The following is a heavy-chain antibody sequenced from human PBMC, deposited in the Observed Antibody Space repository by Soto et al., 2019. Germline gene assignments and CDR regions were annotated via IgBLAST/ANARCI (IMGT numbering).Heavy chain of an antibody. CDR3: ARESEDLTSNFDY. CDR1: GFTFTRYS. Sequence: GGSLGLSCAASGFTFTRYSMNWVRQAPGKGLEWVSSISSTTNYIYYGDSMKGRFTISRDNAKNSLYLEMNSLRAEDTAVYYCARESEDLTSNFDYWGQGTLVTVSS. CDR2: ISSTTNYI. V-gene: IGHV3-21*06. J-gene: IGHJ4*02.